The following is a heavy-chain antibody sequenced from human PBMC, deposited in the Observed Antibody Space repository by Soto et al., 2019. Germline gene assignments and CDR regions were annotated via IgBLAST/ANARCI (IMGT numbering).Heavy chain of an antibody. CDR2: IIPMYGAA. CDR1: GGSFRSYS. Sequence: QVQLVQSGAEVRKPGSSVKVSCKSSGGSFRSYSISWVRQAPVQRLEWMGGIIPMYGAANYAQKFEGKVKITADESTTTAYMEMSSLRPEDTAVYYCSRVGGGYEGVWGEGTLATVSS. J-gene: IGHJ4*02. CDR3: SRVGGGYEGV. D-gene: IGHD5-12*01. V-gene: IGHV1-69*01.